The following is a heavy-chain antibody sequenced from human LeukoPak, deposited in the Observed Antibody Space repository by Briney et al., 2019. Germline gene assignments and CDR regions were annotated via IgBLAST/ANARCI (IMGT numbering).Heavy chain of an antibody. CDR3: VRGRAAAGTFHMDV. V-gene: IGHV3-74*01. CDR2: INIDGTST. J-gene: IGHJ6*03. D-gene: IGHD6-13*01. CDR1: GFTFSSYW. Sequence: GESLRLSCAASGFTFSSYWMLWVRQAPGKGLVWVSGINIDGTSTTYADSVKGRFTISRDNAKDTVYLQMNSLRAEDTAVYYCVRGRAAAGTFHMDVWGKGTTVTVSS.